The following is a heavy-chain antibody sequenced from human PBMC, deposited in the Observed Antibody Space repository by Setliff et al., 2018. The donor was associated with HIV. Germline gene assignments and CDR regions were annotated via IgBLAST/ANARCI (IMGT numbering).Heavy chain of an antibody. Sequence: SSETLSLTCTVSGGSISSFYWSWIRQPPGKGLEWIGYIYYSGSTSYNPSLKSQVTISVDTSKTQFSLKLSSVTAADTAVYYCARHAPRNHDLAGVFYPYYMDVWGKGTTVTVSS. D-gene: IGHD1-1*01. CDR2: IYYSGST. CDR3: ARHAPRNHDLAGVFYPYYMDV. CDR1: GGSISSFY. V-gene: IGHV4-59*08. J-gene: IGHJ6*03.